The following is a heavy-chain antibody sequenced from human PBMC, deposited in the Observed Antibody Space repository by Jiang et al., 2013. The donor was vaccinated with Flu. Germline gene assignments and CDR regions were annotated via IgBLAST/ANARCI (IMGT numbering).Heavy chain of an antibody. CDR3: ASASTGDVCSGGSCYSPYYFDY. CDR1: GYSFTSYW. D-gene: IGHD2-15*01. J-gene: IGHJ4*02. CDR2: IYPGDSDT. V-gene: IGHV5-51*01. Sequence: VQLVESGAEVKKPGESLKISCKGSGYSFTSYWIGWVRQMPGKGLEWMGIIYPGDSDTRYSPSFQGQVTISADKSISTAYLQWSSLKASDTAMYYCASASTGDVCSGGSCYSPYYFDYWGQGTLVTVSS.